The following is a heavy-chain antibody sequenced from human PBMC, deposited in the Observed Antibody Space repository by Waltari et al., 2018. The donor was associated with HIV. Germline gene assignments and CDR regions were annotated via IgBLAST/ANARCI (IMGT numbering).Heavy chain of an antibody. CDR3: ARGSGRGYCSSTSCLFDY. D-gene: IGHD2-2*01. J-gene: IGHJ4*02. V-gene: IGHV1-8*01. Sequence: QVQLVQSGAEVKKPGASVKVSCKASGYTFTSYDINWVRQATGQGFEWMGWMNPNSGNTGYARKFQGRVTMTRNTSISTAYMELSSLRSEDTAVYYCARGSGRGYCSSTSCLFDYWGQGTLVTVSS. CDR1: GYTFTSYD. CDR2: MNPNSGNT.